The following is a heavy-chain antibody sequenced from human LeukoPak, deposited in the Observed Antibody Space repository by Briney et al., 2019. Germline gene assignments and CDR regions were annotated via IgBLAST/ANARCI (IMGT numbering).Heavy chain of an antibody. D-gene: IGHD5-24*01. CDR1: GGSISSSSYY. Sequence: SETLSLTCTVSGGSISSSSYYWGWIRQPPGKGLEWIGSIYYSGSTYYNPSLKSRVTISVDTSKNQFSLKLSSVTAGDTAVYYCARRGDGYNYGYFDYWGQGTLVTVSS. J-gene: IGHJ4*02. CDR3: ARRGDGYNYGYFDY. CDR2: IYYSGST. V-gene: IGHV4-39*01.